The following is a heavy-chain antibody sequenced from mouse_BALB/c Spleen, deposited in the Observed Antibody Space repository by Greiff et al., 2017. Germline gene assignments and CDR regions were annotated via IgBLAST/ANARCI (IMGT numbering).Heavy chain of an antibody. J-gene: IGHJ2*01. CDR1: GFTFSSYA. CDR3: ARTTTALFDY. Sequence: EVMLVESGGGLVKPGGSLKLSCAASGFTFSSYAMSWVRQTPEKRLEWVASISSGGSTYYPDSVKGRFTISRDNARNILYLQMSSLRSEDTAMYYCARTTTALFDYWGQGTTLTVSS. CDR2: ISSGGST. D-gene: IGHD1-2*01. V-gene: IGHV5-6-5*01.